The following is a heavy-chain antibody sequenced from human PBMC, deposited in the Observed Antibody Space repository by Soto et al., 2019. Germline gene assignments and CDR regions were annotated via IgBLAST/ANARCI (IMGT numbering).Heavy chain of an antibody. D-gene: IGHD4-17*01. Sequence: SETLSLTCTVSGGSISSSSYYWGWIRQPPGKGLEWIGSIYYSGSTYYNPSLKSRVTISVDTSKNQFSLKLSSVTAADTAVYYCARVRWSRYYFDYWGQGTLVTVSS. J-gene: IGHJ4*02. CDR3: ARVRWSRYYFDY. V-gene: IGHV4-39*01. CDR2: IYYSGST. CDR1: GGSISSSSYY.